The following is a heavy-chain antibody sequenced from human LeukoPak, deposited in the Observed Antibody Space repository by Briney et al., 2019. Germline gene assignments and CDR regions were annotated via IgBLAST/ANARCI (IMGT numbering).Heavy chain of an antibody. CDR2: IDTSGIT. CDR1: GGSISSGDSY. Sequence: SETLSLTCTVSGGSISSGDSYWSWIRQPAGKGLEWIGRIDTSGITNYNPSFRSRVTMSLDTSKNLFSLTLSSVTAADTAVYYCARDLGGFSWFDCWGQGTVVTVSA. CDR3: ARDLGGFSWFDC. V-gene: IGHV4-61*02. J-gene: IGHJ4*02. D-gene: IGHD3-16*01.